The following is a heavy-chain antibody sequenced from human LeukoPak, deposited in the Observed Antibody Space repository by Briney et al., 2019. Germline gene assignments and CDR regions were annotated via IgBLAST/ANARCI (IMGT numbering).Heavy chain of an antibody. CDR1: GFTFDDYA. D-gene: IGHD1-26*01. Sequence: PGGSLRLSCAASGFTFDDYAMHWVRQAPGKGLEWVSGISWNSGSIGYADSVKGRFTISRDNAKNSLYLQMNSLRAEDMALYYCAKESDKWELLKGAFDYWGQGTLVTVSS. CDR3: AKESDKWELLKGAFDY. J-gene: IGHJ4*02. CDR2: ISWNSGSI. V-gene: IGHV3-9*03.